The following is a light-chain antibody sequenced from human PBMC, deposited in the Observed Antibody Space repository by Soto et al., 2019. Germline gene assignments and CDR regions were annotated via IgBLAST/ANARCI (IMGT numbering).Light chain of an antibody. CDR2: AAS. Sequence: DIQMTQSPNSLSASVGDRVTITCRASQSIVTYLNWYQQKPGKAPNLLVYAASSLQSGVPSRFSGSGSGTDFTLTITTLQPEDFATYYCQQTRRAPRTFGPGTKLEIK. CDR3: QQTRRAPRT. V-gene: IGKV1-39*01. CDR1: QSIVTY. J-gene: IGKJ2*01.